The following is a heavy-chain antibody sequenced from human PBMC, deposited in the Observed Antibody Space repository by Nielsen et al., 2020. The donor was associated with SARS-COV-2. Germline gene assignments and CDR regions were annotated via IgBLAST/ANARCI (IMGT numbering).Heavy chain of an antibody. D-gene: IGHD1-26*01. CDR2: ISGSGGST. CDR3: ARRIVGANPFDIYYYYGMDV. Sequence: WIRQPPGKGLEWVSAISGSGGSTYYADSVKGRFTISRDNSKNTLYLQMNSLRDEDTAVYYCARRIVGANPFDIYYYYGMDVWGQGTTVTVSS. V-gene: IGHV3-23*01. J-gene: IGHJ6*02.